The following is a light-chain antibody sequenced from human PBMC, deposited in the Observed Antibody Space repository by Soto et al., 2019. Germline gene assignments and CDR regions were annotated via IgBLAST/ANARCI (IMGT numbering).Light chain of an antibody. CDR3: MQSTHWPPT. J-gene: IGKJ1*01. V-gene: IGKV2-30*01. Sequence: DVEMAQSPGSLPVALGQPASISCRASQGLVDNDGNSYLNWFKQRTGQSPRRLIYKVSNRDSAVPDRFTVSWSGTDFTLKISSVVAEDVRVYYCMQSTHWPPTFGQVTKVDI. CDR2: KVS. CDR1: QGLVDNDGNSY.